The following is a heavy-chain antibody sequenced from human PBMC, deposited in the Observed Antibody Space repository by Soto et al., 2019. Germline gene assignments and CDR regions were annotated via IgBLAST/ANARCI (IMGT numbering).Heavy chain of an antibody. Sequence: HVQLQESGPGLVKPSETLSLTCTVSGDSISTYYWSWIRQPPGKGLEWIAYIYNSGNTNYNPPLTSRVTISVDTSKNQFSLKLSSVTAADTAVYYCARASGTYYNLGGYYYYYYMDVWGKGTTVTVSS. V-gene: IGHV4-59*01. CDR1: GDSISTYY. CDR2: IYNSGNT. CDR3: ARASGTYYNLGGYYYYYYMDV. J-gene: IGHJ6*03. D-gene: IGHD3-10*01.